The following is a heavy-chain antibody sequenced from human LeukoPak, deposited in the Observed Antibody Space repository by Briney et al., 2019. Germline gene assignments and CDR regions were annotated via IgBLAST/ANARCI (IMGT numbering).Heavy chain of an antibody. CDR1: GYTFTSHG. Sequence: ASVKVSCKASGYTFTSHGISWVRQAPGQGLEWMGWISTYNGHTNYAQKLQGRVTMTTDTSTSTAYMELRSLRSDDTAVYYCARQHSSGWYNYYYYYMDVWGKGTTVTVSS. CDR3: ARQHSSGWYNYYYYYMDV. J-gene: IGHJ6*03. CDR2: ISTYNGHT. V-gene: IGHV1-18*01. D-gene: IGHD6-19*01.